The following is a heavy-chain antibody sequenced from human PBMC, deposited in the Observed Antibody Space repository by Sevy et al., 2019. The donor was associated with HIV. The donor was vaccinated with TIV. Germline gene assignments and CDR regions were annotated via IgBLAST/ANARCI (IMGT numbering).Heavy chain of an antibody. CDR3: ARTSLVAATNDAFDI. CDR1: GFSLSTSGMC. D-gene: IGHD2-15*01. CDR2: IDGDDDK. Sequence: SGPTLVNPTQTLTLTCTFSGFSLSTSGMCVSWIRQPPGKALEWLALIDGDDDKYYSTSLTTRFTISKDTSKNQVVLTMTNIDPVDTATYYCARTSLVAATNDAFDIWGQGTMVTVSS. J-gene: IGHJ3*02. V-gene: IGHV2-70*01.